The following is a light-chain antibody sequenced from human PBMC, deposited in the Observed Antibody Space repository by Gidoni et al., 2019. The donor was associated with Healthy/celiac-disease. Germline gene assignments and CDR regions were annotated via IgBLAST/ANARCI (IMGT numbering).Light chain of an antibody. J-gene: IGKJ2*01. V-gene: IGKV3-11*01. Sequence: ATLSLSPGERATLSCRASQSVSSYLAWYQQKPGQAPRLLIYDASNRATGIPARFSGSGSGTDFTLTISSLEPEDFAVYYCQQRSNWPPYTFGQGTKLEIK. CDR3: QQRSNWPPYT. CDR1: QSVSSY. CDR2: DAS.